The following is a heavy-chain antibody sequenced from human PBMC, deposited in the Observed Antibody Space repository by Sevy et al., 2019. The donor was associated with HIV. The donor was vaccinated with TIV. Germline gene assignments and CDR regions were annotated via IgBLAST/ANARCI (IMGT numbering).Heavy chain of an antibody. CDR1: GGSFSGYY. D-gene: IGHD2-2*01. CDR2: INHNGST. Sequence: SETLSLTCAVYGGSFSGYYWSWIRQPPGKGLEWIEEINHNGSTNYNPSLKSRVTISVDTSKNQFSLKLSSVTAADTAVYYCARHCSSTSCSHAFDIWGQGTMVTVSS. J-gene: IGHJ3*02. CDR3: ARHCSSTSCSHAFDI. V-gene: IGHV4-34*01.